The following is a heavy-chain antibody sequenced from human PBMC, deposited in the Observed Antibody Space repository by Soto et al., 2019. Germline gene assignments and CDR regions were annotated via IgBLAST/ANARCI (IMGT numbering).Heavy chain of an antibody. D-gene: IGHD3-9*01. CDR2: ISAYNGNT. CDR1: GYTFTSYG. J-gene: IGHJ6*02. Sequence: GASVKVSCKASGYTFTSYGISWVRQAPGQGLEWMGWISAYNGNTNYAQKLQGRVTMTTDTSTSTAYMELRSLRSDDTAVYYCAMGLGVTIPVYCMDVWGQGITVTGSS. V-gene: IGHV1-18*01. CDR3: AMGLGVTIPVYCMDV.